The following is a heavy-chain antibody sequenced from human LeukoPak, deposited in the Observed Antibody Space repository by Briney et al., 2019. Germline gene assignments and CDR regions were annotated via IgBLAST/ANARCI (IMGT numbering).Heavy chain of an antibody. CDR3: ARTPSVGAHNWFDP. CDR1: GYTFTSYD. Sequence: GASVKVSCKASGYTFTSYDISWVRQAPGQGLEWMGWISAYNGNTSYAQKLQGRVTMTTDTSTSTAYMELRSLRSDDTAVYYCARTPSVGAHNWFDPWGQGTLVTVSS. J-gene: IGHJ5*02. V-gene: IGHV1-18*01. D-gene: IGHD1-26*01. CDR2: ISAYNGNT.